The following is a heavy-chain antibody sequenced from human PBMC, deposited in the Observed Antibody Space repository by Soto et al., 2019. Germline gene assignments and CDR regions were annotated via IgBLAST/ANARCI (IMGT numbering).Heavy chain of an antibody. CDR2: IIPIFGTA. D-gene: IGHD5-12*01. J-gene: IGHJ4*02. CDR1: GGTFSSYA. Sequence: QVQLVQSGAEVKKPGSSVKVSCKASGGTFSSYAISWVRQAPGQGLEWMGGIIPIFGTANYAQKFQGRVTITADESTSTAYMELSSLRYEDTAVYYCARAKYSGYAVGGGIFDYWGQGTLVTVSS. V-gene: IGHV1-69*01. CDR3: ARAKYSGYAVGGGIFDY.